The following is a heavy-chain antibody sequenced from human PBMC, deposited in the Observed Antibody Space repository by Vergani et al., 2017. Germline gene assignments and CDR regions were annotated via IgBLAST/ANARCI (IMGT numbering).Heavy chain of an antibody. CDR2: ISGSGGST. Sequence: EVQLLESGGGLVQPGGSLRLSCAASGFTFSSYAMSWVRQAPGKGLEWVSAISGSGGSTYYADSVKGRFTISRDNSKNSLYLQMNSLRAEDTAVYYCSRALGYCSSTSCYDDYFDYWGQGTLVTVSS. J-gene: IGHJ4*02. CDR3: SRALGYCSSTSCYDDYFDY. V-gene: IGHV3-23*01. D-gene: IGHD2-2*01. CDR1: GFTFSSYA.